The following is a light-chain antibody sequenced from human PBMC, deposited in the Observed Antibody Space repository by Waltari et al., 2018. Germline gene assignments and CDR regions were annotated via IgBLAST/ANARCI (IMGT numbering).Light chain of an antibody. CDR3: SSYTSTNTYV. CDR1: SSDVGSQNY. J-gene: IGLJ1*01. V-gene: IGLV2-14*03. Sequence: QSALTQPAAVSESPGQSITISCTGPSSDVGSQNYVSWYQQHPGEAPKLMIYDVNKRPSGTSNRFSGSKSGNTASLSISGLQAEDEADYYCSSYTSTNTYVFGSGTKVTVL. CDR2: DVN.